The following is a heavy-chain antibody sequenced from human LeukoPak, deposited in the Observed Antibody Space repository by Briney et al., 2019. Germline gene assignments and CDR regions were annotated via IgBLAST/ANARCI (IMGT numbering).Heavy chain of an antibody. CDR2: IENDGSRT. J-gene: IGHJ6*02. CDR1: GFILSDYW. CDR3: AKGGHKLDIQATPYYYGVDD. D-gene: IGHD5-12*01. Sequence: PGGSLRLSCAASGFILSDYWMHWVRHRPGGGLVHVSRIENDGSRTVYADSVKGRFTVSRDDAKNTMYLQMNSLRAEDTAIYYCAKGGHKLDIQATPYYYGVDDWGQGTTVTVSS. V-gene: IGHV3-74*03.